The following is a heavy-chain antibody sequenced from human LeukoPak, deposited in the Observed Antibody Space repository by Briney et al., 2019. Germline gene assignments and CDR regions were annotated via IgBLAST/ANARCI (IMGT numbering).Heavy chain of an antibody. CDR1: GFTFSSYG. Sequence: GGSLRLSCAASGFTFSSYGMHWVRQAPGKGLEWVAVISYDGSNKYYADSVKGRFTISRDNSKNTLYLQMNSLRAEDTAVYYCAKDRGIAVAHYFEYWGQGTLVTVSS. J-gene: IGHJ4*02. CDR3: AKDRGIAVAHYFEY. D-gene: IGHD6-19*01. CDR2: ISYDGSNK. V-gene: IGHV3-30*18.